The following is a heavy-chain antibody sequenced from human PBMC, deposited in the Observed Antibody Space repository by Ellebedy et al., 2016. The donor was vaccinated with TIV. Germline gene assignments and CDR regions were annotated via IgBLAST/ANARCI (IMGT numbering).Heavy chain of an antibody. CDR2: IDWDDDK. Sequence: SGPTLVKPTETLTLTCTFSGFSLSTTGMCVSWIRQPPGKALEWLARIDWDDDKYYSTSLKTRLTISKDTSKNQVLLTMTNMDPVDTATYYCARTFCIAAAGTEYFDLWGRGALVTVFS. J-gene: IGHJ2*01. CDR3: ARTFCIAAAGTEYFDL. D-gene: IGHD6-13*01. CDR1: GFSLSTTGMC. V-gene: IGHV2-70*11.